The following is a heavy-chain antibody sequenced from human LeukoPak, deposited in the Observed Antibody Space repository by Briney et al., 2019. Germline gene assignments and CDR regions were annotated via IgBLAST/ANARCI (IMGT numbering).Heavy chain of an antibody. Sequence: PSETLSLTCAVYGGSFSGYYWSWIRQPPGKWLEWIGEINHSGSTNYNPSLKSRVTISVDTSKNQFSLKLSSVTAADTAVYYCAMGWYFDYWGQGTLVTVSS. CDR3: AMGWYFDY. V-gene: IGHV4-34*01. J-gene: IGHJ4*02. CDR2: INHSGST. CDR1: GGSFSGYY.